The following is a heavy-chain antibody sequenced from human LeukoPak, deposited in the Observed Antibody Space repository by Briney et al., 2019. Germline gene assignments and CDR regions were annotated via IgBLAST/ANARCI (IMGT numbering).Heavy chain of an antibody. CDR2: ISSSSSTI. D-gene: IGHD6-19*01. CDR1: GFTFSSYS. J-gene: IGHJ5*02. V-gene: IGHV3-48*04. Sequence: GGSMRLSCAASGFTFSSYSMNWVPQAPGKGLEWVSYISSSSSTIYYADSVKGRFTISRDIAKNSLYLQMNSLRAEDTAVYYWARETETTALAFSYNWSPPWGQGPLVTASS. CDR3: ARETETTALAFSYNWSPP.